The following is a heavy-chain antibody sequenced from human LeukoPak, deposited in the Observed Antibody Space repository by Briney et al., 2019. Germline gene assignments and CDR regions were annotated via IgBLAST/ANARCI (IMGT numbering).Heavy chain of an antibody. CDR1: GFTFSDYT. D-gene: IGHD6-6*01. J-gene: IGHJ6*02. CDR3: AREEDSSMIRASHGMDV. Sequence: GGSLRLSCATSGFTFSDYTMNWVRQAPGKGLEWLSCISRGGTYIYYSDSVKGRFTISRDSAKSSLYLQMNSLGAEDTAIYYCAREEDSSMIRASHGMDVWGQGTTVTVS. CDR2: ISRGGTYI. V-gene: IGHV3-21*01.